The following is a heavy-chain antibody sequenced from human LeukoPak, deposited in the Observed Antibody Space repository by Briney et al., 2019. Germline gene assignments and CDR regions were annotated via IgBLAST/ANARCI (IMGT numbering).Heavy chain of an antibody. Sequence: SVKVSCKASGYTFSGYYIHWVRQARGQGLEWMGGITPIFGTPNYAQKFQGRVKITADASTSTAYMELSRLTSEDTAVYYCARDAAIYANSGYYYLYWGQGTLVTVSS. CDR1: GYTFSGYY. CDR3: ARDAAIYANSGYYYLY. V-gene: IGHV1-69*13. CDR2: ITPIFGTP. J-gene: IGHJ4*02. D-gene: IGHD3-22*01.